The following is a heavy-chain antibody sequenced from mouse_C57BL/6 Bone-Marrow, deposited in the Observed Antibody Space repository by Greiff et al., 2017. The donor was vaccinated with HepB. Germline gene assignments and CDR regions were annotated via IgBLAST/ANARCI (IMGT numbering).Heavy chain of an antibody. CDR2: IDPSDSET. V-gene: IGHV1-52*01. CDR3: ARKGWLLWYFDV. Sequence: VQLQQPGAELVRPGSSVKLSCKASGYTFTSYWMHWVKQRPIQGLEWIGNIDPSDSETHYNQKFKDKATLTVDKSSSTAYMQLSSLTSEDSAVYYCARKGWLLWYFDVWGTGTTVTVSS. CDR1: GYTFTSYW. D-gene: IGHD2-3*01. J-gene: IGHJ1*03.